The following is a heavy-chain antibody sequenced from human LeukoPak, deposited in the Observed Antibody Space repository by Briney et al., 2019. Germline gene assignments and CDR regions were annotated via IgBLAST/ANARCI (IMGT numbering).Heavy chain of an antibody. Sequence: GASVKVSCKASGYTFSSYGISWVRQAPGQGLEWMGWISAYNGNTNYVQKLQGRVTMTTDTSTSTAYMELRSLRSDDTAVYYCARDLHSSGWYFFDYWGQGTLVTVSS. CDR2: ISAYNGNT. CDR3: ARDLHSSGWYFFDY. D-gene: IGHD6-19*01. J-gene: IGHJ4*02. CDR1: GYTFSSYG. V-gene: IGHV1-18*01.